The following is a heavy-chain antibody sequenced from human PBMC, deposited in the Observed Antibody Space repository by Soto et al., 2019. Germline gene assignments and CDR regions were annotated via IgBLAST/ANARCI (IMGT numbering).Heavy chain of an antibody. Sequence: SETLSLTCAVSGDSISSGYYWAWIRQPPGKGLEWIGEINHSGSTNYNPSLKSRVTISVDTSKNQFSLKLSSVTAADTAVYYCARGPGVWRYYDSSGYRYFDYWGQGTLVTVSS. V-gene: IGHV4-34*01. J-gene: IGHJ4*02. D-gene: IGHD3-22*01. CDR1: GDSISSGYY. CDR3: ARGPGVWRYYDSSGYRYFDY. CDR2: INHSGST.